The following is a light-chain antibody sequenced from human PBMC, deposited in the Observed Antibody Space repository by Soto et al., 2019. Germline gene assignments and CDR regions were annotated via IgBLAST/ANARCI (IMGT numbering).Light chain of an antibody. CDR3: QQYHSYPVT. CDR1: QGIYNF. J-gene: IGKJ4*01. CDR2: DGS. Sequence: DIQMTQSPSSLSASVGDTVTITCRASQGIYNFLAWFQKKPGKAHKSLLYDGSTLQSGVPSKFSASGAETEFTLAISSLQPEDFATCDCQQYHSYPVTFGGGTKVEIK. V-gene: IGKV1-16*02.